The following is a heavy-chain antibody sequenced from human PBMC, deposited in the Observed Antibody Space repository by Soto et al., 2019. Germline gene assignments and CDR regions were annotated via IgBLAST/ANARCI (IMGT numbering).Heavy chain of an antibody. CDR2: INYYENS. CDR1: GDSINSYY. CDR3: ARAVLRATAPLDY. D-gene: IGHD1-1*01. J-gene: IGHJ4*02. V-gene: IGHV4-59*01. Sequence: SETLSLTCSISGDSINSYYWSWIRQPPGKEPEWIGYINYYENSNRSPSLKGRVTISIDKSKNQFSLKLSSVTAADTAVYYCARAVLRATAPLDYRGQRTLLTGSS.